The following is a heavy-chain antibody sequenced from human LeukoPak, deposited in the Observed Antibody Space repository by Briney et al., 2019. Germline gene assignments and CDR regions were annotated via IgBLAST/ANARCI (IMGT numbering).Heavy chain of an antibody. D-gene: IGHD5-24*01. CDR2: IYWDDDK. V-gene: IGHV2-5*02. CDR1: GFSLSTSGVG. Sequence: SGPTLVNPTQTLTLTCTFSGFSLSTSGVGVGWIRQPPGKALEWLALIYWDDDKRYSPSLKSRLTITKDTSKNQVVLTMTNMDPVDTATYYCAHRRDGYNPRRAAFDIWGQGTMVTVSS. CDR3: AHRRDGYNPRRAAFDI. J-gene: IGHJ3*02.